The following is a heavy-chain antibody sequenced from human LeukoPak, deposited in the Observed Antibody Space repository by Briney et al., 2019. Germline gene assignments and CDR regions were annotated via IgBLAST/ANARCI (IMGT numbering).Heavy chain of an antibody. CDR3: ATNDYGDDY. CDR2: FNPEDGET. V-gene: IGHV1-24*01. J-gene: IGHJ4*02. CDR1: GYTLSELS. Sequence: ASVKVSCKVSGYTLSELSLHWVRQAPGKGLEWMGGFNPEDGETIYAQKIQGRVTMTEDTSTDTAYMELSSLRSEDTAVYYCATNDYGDDYWGEGTPGTVSS. D-gene: IGHD4-17*01.